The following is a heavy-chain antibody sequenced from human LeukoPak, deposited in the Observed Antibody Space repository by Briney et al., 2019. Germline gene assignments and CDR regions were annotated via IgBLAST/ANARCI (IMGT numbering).Heavy chain of an antibody. CDR2: ITSSSSNT. CDR1: GCTFSSYT. V-gene: IGHV3-21*01. D-gene: IGHD3-16*01. J-gene: IGHJ3*02. CDR3: ARGGGAFDI. Sequence: GGSLRLSCVASGCTFSSYTVNWVRQAPGKGLEWVSVITSSSSNTYYTDSVKGRFSISRDNAKNLLDLQMNSLRVEDTAVYYCARGGGAFDIWGQGTMVTVSS.